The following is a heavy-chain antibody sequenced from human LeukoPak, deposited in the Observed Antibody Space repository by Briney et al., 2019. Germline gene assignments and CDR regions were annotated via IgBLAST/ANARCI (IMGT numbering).Heavy chain of an antibody. Sequence: GGSLRLSCAASGFTFRSYSMNWVRQAPGKGLEWVSSISSSSSYIYYADSVKGRFTISRDNAKNSLYLQMNSLRAEDTAVYYCAREVGTLGESFYYYYYMDVWGKGTTVTVSS. J-gene: IGHJ6*03. D-gene: IGHD3-16*01. CDR3: AREVGTLGESFYYYYYMDV. CDR1: GFTFRSYS. V-gene: IGHV3-21*01. CDR2: ISSSSSYI.